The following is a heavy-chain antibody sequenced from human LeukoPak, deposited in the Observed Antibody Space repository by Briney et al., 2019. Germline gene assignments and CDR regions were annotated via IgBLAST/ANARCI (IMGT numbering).Heavy chain of an antibody. D-gene: IGHD4-17*01. J-gene: IGHJ4*02. CDR1: GFSFSSHA. CDR2: ISISGDDT. Sequence: GGSLRLSCATSGFSFSSHAMTWVRQAPGKGLEWLSAISISGDDTYYADSVKGRFTISRDNSKNTLYLQMSSLRAEDTAVYYCARDQGDYGDYFDYWGQGTLVTVSS. CDR3: ARDQGDYGDYFDY. V-gene: IGHV3-23*01.